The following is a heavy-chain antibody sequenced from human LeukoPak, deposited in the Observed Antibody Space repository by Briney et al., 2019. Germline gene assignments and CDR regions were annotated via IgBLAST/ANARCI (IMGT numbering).Heavy chain of an antibody. D-gene: IGHD3-10*01. J-gene: IGHJ6*02. Sequence: PGGSLRLSCAASGFTVSSNYMSWVRQAPGKGLEWVSVIYSGGSTYYADSVKGRFTISRDNSKNTLYLQMNSLRAEDTAVYYCATAMGPYYYYGMDVWGQGTTVTVSS. V-gene: IGHV3-66*01. CDR1: GFTVSSNY. CDR3: ATAMGPYYYYGMDV. CDR2: IYSGGST.